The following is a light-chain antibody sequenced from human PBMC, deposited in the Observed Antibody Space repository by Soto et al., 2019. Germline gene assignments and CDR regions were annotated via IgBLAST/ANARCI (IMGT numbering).Light chain of an antibody. CDR1: QSVSSD. Sequence: EIVMTQSPATLSVSPGERATLSCRASQSVSSDLAWYQQIPGQAPRLLIYGASTRATGIPARFSGSGSGTEFTLTISSLQSEDIGIYYCQQYDSWPYTFVPGSKVHFK. V-gene: IGKV3-15*01. CDR3: QQYDSWPYT. J-gene: IGKJ3*01. CDR2: GAS.